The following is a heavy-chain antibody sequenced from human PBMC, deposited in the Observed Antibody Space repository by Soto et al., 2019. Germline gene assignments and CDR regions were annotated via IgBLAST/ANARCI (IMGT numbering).Heavy chain of an antibody. J-gene: IGHJ4*02. D-gene: IGHD3-16*01. CDR2: IYYSGST. Sequence: TLSLTCTVSGVSISSGDYYWSWIRQPPGKGLEWIGYIYYSGSTYYNPSLKSRVTISVDTSKNQFSLKLSSVTAADTAVYYCARWSYDYVWGSYDDYWGQGTLVTVSS. CDR3: ARWSYDYVWGSYDDY. V-gene: IGHV4-30-4*01. CDR1: GVSISSGDYY.